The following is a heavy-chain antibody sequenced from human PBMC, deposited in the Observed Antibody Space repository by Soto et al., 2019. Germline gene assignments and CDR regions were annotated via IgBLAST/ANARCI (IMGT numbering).Heavy chain of an antibody. CDR1: GFTFSSYS. J-gene: IGHJ5*02. Sequence: HPGGSLRLSCAASGFTFSSYSMNWVRQAPGKGLEWVSYISSSSSTIYYADSVKGRFTISRDNAKNSLYLQMNSLRAEDTAVYYCARDGEYSSSSAWFDPWGQGTLVTVSS. CDR3: ARDGEYSSSSAWFDP. V-gene: IGHV3-48*01. D-gene: IGHD6-6*01. CDR2: ISSSSSTI.